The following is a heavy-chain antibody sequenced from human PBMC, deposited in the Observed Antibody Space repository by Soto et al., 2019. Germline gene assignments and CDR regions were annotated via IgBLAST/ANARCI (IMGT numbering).Heavy chain of an antibody. CDR2: IIPISGSA. J-gene: IGHJ6*02. D-gene: IGHD2-2*01. CDR3: ARSQGSSTSLEIYYYYYYGMDV. Sequence: QVQLVQSGAEVKKPGSSVKVSCKASGGTFSSYAISWVRQAPGQGLEWMGGIIPISGSANYAQKFQGRVTFTGDESTTTDYMARSGLRSEDTAVYYCARSQGSSTSLEIYYYYYYGMDVWGQGTMVTVSS. CDR1: GGTFSSYA. V-gene: IGHV1-69*01.